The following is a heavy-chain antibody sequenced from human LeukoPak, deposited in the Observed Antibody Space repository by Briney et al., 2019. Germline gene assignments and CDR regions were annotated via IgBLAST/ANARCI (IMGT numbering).Heavy chain of an antibody. CDR3: ARGSMVRGVITKTAPDY. D-gene: IGHD3-10*01. V-gene: IGHV3-48*04. J-gene: IGHJ4*02. CDR1: GFTFSSYS. Sequence: GGSLRLSCAASGFTFSSYSMNWVRQAPGKGLEWVSYISSSSSTIYYADSVKGRYTISRDNAKNSLYLQMNSLRAEDTAVYYCARGSMVRGVITKTAPDYWGQGTLVTVSS. CDR2: ISSSSSTI.